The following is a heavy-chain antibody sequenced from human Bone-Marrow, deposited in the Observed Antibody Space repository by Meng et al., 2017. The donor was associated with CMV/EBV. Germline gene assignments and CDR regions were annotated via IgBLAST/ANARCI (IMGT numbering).Heavy chain of an antibody. CDR2: LYYRP. J-gene: IGHJ6*02. V-gene: IGHV4-39*01. CDR1: CSSIALSSSP. D-gene: IGHD1-1*01. CDR3: VRIYWTSYFHGLDV. Sequence: VSCSSIALSSSPWGWVRQSPGKGLQWLGHLYYRPYYNPSLDSRVSISLDPSRSQFSLKLTSVTAADTATYHCVRIYWTSYFHGLDVWGQGTTVTVSS.